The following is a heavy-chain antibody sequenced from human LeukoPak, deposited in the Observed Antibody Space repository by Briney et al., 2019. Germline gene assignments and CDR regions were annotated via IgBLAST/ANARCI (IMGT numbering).Heavy chain of an antibody. CDR2: INHSGST. D-gene: IGHD3-22*01. CDR3: ARGKYYYDSSGYSRRVCAFDY. V-gene: IGHV4-34*01. J-gene: IGHJ4*02. Sequence: SETLSLTCAVYGGSFSGYYWSWIRQPPGKGLEWIGEINHSGSTNYNPSLKSRVTISVDTSKNQFSLKLSSVTAADTAVYYCARGKYYYDSSGYSRRVCAFDYWAREPWSPSPQ. CDR1: GGSFSGYY.